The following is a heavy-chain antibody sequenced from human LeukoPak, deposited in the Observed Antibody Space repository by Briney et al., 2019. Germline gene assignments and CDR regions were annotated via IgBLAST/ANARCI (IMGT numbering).Heavy chain of an antibody. D-gene: IGHD3-16*01. V-gene: IGHV3-23*01. Sequence: GGSLRLPCAASGFTFSSYAMRWVRQAPGKGLEWVSSISGSGDSTYNADSVKGRFTISRDKSKNTLYLQMNSLRAEDTAVYYCAKDGGQEVDYWGQGTLVTVSS. CDR3: AKDGGQEVDY. J-gene: IGHJ4*02. CDR1: GFTFSSYA. CDR2: ISGSGDST.